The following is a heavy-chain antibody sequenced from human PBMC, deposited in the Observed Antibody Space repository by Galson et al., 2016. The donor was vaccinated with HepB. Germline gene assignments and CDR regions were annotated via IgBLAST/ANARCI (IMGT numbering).Heavy chain of an antibody. J-gene: IGHJ6*02. CDR1: GFSLNTSGMC. D-gene: IGHD4-23*01. CDR3: ARTERIWETTVVNLGYYFYYGMDV. CDR2: IDWNDDK. Sequence: PALVKPTQTLTLTCTFSGFSLNTSGMCVSWIRQPPGKALEWLALIDWNDDKYYSTSLKTRLTISKDPSKNQVVLTMTNMDPVDTATYYCARTERIWETTVVNLGYYFYYGMDVWGQGTTVTVSS. V-gene: IGHV2-70*01.